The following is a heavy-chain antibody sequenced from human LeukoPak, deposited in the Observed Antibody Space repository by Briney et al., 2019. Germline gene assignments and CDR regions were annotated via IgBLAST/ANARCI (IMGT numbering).Heavy chain of an antibody. J-gene: IGHJ5*02. CDR3: ARLGEVTMVRGVRWFDP. Sequence: PSETLSLTCTVSGGSISSYYWSWIRQPSGKGLEWIGYIYYSGSTNYNPSLKSRVTISVDTSKNQFSLKLSSVTAADTAVYYCARLGEVTMVRGVRWFDPWGQGTLVTVSS. D-gene: IGHD3-10*01. V-gene: IGHV4-59*08. CDR2: IYYSGST. CDR1: GGSISSYY.